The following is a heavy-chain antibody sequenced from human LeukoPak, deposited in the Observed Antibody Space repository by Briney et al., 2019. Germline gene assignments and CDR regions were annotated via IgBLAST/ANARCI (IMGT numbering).Heavy chain of an antibody. CDR3: AREQVWLYSSSWSRKSFDY. CDR1: GYTFTGYY. CDR2: INPNSGGT. D-gene: IGHD6-13*01. Sequence: ASVKVSCKASGYTFTGYYMHWVRQAPGQGLEWMGWINPNSGGTNYAQKFQGRVTMTRDTSISTAYMELSRLRSEDTAVYYCAREQVWLYSSSWSRKSFDYWGQGTLVTVSS. J-gene: IGHJ4*02. V-gene: IGHV1-2*02.